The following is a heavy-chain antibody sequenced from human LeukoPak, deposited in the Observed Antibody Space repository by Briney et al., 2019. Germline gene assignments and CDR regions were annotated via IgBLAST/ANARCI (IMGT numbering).Heavy chain of an antibody. Sequence: PGGSLRLSCGASGFTFSSYSMNWVRQAPGKGLEWVSSISSSSSYIYYADSVKGRFTISRDNSKNTLYLQMNSLRAEDTAVYYCARPLVSQYYYYGMDVWGQGTTVTVSS. V-gene: IGHV3-21*06. J-gene: IGHJ6*02. CDR3: ARPLVSQYYYYGMDV. D-gene: IGHD6-13*01. CDR2: ISSSSSYI. CDR1: GFTFSSYS.